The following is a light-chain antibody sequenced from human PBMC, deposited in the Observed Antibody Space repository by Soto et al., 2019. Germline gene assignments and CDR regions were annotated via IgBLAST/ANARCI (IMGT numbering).Light chain of an antibody. CDR3: QHYSSSRRT. J-gene: IGKJ2*01. CDR1: QSLNSNS. Sequence: EIVLTQSPGTLSLSLGERATLSCRASQSLNSNSLAWYQQKPGRAPRLLIHGASNRATGIPDRLSGSGSGTDFTLTISRLEPEDFAVYYCQHYSSSRRTFGQGTRLEIK. CDR2: GAS. V-gene: IGKV3-20*01.